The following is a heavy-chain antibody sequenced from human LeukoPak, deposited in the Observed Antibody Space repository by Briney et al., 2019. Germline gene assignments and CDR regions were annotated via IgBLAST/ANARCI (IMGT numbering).Heavy chain of an antibody. CDR2: IWYDGRNQ. Sequence: PGGSLRLSCAASGFTFSSYAMHWVRQAPGKGLEWVAVIWYDGRNQYYADSVKGRFTISRENSKNTLYLQMNSLRAEDTALYYCARTYYHMDVWGKGATVTVSS. J-gene: IGHJ6*03. CDR3: ARTYYHMDV. CDR1: GFTFSSYA. V-gene: IGHV3-33*01.